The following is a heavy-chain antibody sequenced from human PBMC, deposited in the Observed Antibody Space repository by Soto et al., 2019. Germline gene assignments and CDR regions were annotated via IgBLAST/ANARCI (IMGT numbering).Heavy chain of an antibody. Sequence: GGSLRLSCAASGFTFSNAWMSWVRQAPGKGLEWVGRIKSKTDGGTTDYAAPVKGRFTISRDDSKNTMYLQMNSLKTEDTAVYYCTTLRFLEWFPYYYYYMDVWGKGTTVTVSS. CDR1: GFTFSNAW. D-gene: IGHD3-3*01. V-gene: IGHV3-15*01. CDR2: IKSKTDGGTT. J-gene: IGHJ6*03. CDR3: TTLRFLEWFPYYYYYMDV.